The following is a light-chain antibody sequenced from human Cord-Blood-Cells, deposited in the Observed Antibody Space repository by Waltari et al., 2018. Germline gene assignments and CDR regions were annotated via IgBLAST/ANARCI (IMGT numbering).Light chain of an antibody. Sequence: QSMLTQPPSASGTPGQRVTISCSGSSSNIGSNYVYWYQQLPGTAPKLLIYRNNQRPSGVPDRFSVSKSGTSASLAISGLRSEDEADYYCAAWDDSLSVVFGGGTKLTVL. CDR2: RNN. J-gene: IGLJ2*01. V-gene: IGLV1-47*01. CDR1: SSNIGSNY. CDR3: AAWDDSLSVV.